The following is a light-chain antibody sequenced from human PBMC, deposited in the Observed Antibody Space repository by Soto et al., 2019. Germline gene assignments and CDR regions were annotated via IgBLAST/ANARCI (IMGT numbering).Light chain of an antibody. J-gene: IGKJ4*01. Sequence: DIQMTQSPSTLSASVGDSVTITCRASQSISPWLAWYQQKPGKAPTLLIYKASSLEGGVPSRFSGSGSGTDLNITIRRLQPDAFATYYCQQYTTCPFTFGGGTPVAIK. CDR1: QSISPW. V-gene: IGKV1-5*03. CDR2: KAS. CDR3: QQYTTCPFT.